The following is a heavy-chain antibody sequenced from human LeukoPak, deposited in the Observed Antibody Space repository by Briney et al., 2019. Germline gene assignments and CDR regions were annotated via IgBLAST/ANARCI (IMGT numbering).Heavy chain of an antibody. V-gene: IGHV3-7*01. Sequence: GGSLRLSCAASGFTFRVYWMSWVRQAPGKGLEWVANIKTDGSVRYYVDSVKGRFTISRDNSKNTLYLQMNSLRAEDTAVYYCARGPMDVWGKGTTVTVSS. J-gene: IGHJ6*04. CDR1: GFTFRVYW. CDR2: IKTDGSVR. CDR3: ARGPMDV.